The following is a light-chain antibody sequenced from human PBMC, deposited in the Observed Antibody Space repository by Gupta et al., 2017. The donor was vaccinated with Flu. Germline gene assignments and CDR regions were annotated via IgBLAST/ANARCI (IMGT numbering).Light chain of an antibody. CDR2: KAA. CDR1: QSINNS. CDR3: RLQVTYPLT. V-gene: IGKV1-5*03. Sequence: DIQMTESPSALSASVGDRVTIICRASQSINNSLARFQQRPGRAPKLLIYKAANIKSGVQSRFSGSRSARXFTLTIXSRLPDDSATYYCRLQVTYPLTFGXGTKVEIK. J-gene: IGKJ4*01.